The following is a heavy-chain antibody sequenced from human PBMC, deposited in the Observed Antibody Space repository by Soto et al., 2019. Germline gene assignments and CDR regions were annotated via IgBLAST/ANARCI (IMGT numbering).Heavy chain of an antibody. V-gene: IGHV1-2*04. J-gene: IGHJ3*02. D-gene: IGHD3-3*01. Sequence: ASVKVSCKASGYTFTGYYMHWVRQAPGQGLEWMGWINPNSGGTNYAQKFQGWVTMTRDTSISTAYMELSRLRSDDTAVYYCASEVFGXVGAFDIWGQGTMVTVSS. CDR1: GYTFTGYY. CDR3: ASEVFGXVGAFDI. CDR2: INPNSGGT.